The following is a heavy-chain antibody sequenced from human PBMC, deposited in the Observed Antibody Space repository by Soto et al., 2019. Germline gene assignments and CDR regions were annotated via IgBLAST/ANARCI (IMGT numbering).Heavy chain of an antibody. Sequence: QVQLVESGGGVVQPGRSLRLSCAASGFTFSSYGMHWVRQAPGKGLEWVAVISYDGSNKYYADSVKGRVTISRDNSKNTLYRQMNSLRAEDTAVYYCARNLYDFWSGYMNSWGQGTLVTVSS. CDR2: ISYDGSNK. CDR3: ARNLYDFWSGYMNS. J-gene: IGHJ4*02. D-gene: IGHD3-3*01. CDR1: GFTFSSYG. V-gene: IGHV3-30*03.